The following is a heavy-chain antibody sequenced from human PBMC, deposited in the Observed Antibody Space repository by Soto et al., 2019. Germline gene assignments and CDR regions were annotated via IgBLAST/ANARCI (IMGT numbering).Heavy chain of an antibody. V-gene: IGHV3-73*02. Sequence: EVQLVESGGGLVQPGGSLKLSCAASGFTFSDSAMHWVRQASGEGLEWLGRIRSKGNNYATEYGASLKGRFTISRDDSKKTTYLQMSNLNTEDTAVYYCVRDSRTLGWFFDLWGRGTLVTVSS. CDR3: VRDSRTLGWFFDL. CDR2: IRSKGNNYAT. CDR1: GFTFSDSA. J-gene: IGHJ2*01. D-gene: IGHD2-21*01.